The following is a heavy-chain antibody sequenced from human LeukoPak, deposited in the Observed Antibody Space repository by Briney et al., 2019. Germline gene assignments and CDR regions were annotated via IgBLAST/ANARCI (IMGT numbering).Heavy chain of an antibody. D-gene: IGHD1-14*01. CDR3: ARGVEPLAANTLAY. V-gene: IGHV3-53*01. Sequence: GGPVSLLCAASGFTLITNHILGLPQAPGKGREWVSVLYSDGNTKYADSVQGRFTISRDNSKNNLYLEMNSLSPDDTAVYYCARGVEPLAANTLAYWGQGTLVTVSS. CDR1: GFTLITNH. CDR2: LYSDGNT. J-gene: IGHJ4*02.